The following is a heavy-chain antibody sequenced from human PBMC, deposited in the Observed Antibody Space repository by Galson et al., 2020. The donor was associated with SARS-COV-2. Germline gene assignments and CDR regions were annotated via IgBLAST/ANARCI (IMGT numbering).Heavy chain of an antibody. V-gene: IGHV3-30*18. Sequence: GGSLRLSCAASGFTFSSYGMHWVRQAPGKGLEWVAVISYDGSNKYYADSVKGRFTISRDNSKNTLYLQMNSLRAEDTAVYYCAKGHINYDSSGYYYIDAFDIWGQGTMVTVSS. J-gene: IGHJ3*02. D-gene: IGHD3-22*01. CDR3: AKGHINYDSSGYYYIDAFDI. CDR2: ISYDGSNK. CDR1: GFTFSSYG.